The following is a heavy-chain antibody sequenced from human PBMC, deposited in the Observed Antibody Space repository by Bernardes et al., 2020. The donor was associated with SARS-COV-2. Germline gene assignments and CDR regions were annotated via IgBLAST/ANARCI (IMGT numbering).Heavy chain of an antibody. CDR3: AKHIGYSSSAPNY. J-gene: IGHJ4*02. Sequence: GGSLRLSCAASGLFAGNNYMSWVRQAPGKGLEWVSLLYRSDSTYYADSVKGRFTTSSDSSKNTMYLQMNSLRAEDTGIYYCAKHIGYSSSAPNYWGQGTLVTVSS. CDR2: LYRSDST. CDR1: GLFAGNNY. D-gene: IGHD6-6*01. V-gene: IGHV3-66*04.